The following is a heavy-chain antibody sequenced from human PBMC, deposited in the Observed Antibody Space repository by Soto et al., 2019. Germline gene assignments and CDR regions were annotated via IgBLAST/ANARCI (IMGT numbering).Heavy chain of an antibody. V-gene: IGHV1-8*01. CDR2: MNPNSGDT. CDR3: ARGGEDCCGGRCYLWFDP. CDR1: GYSFTSYD. J-gene: IGHJ5*02. Sequence: QVQLEQSGAEVKKPGASVKVSCKASGYSFTSYDINWVRQATGQGLEWMGWMNPNSGDTGYAQKFQGRVTMTRNTSISTAYMELCSLRSEDTAVYYCARGGEDCCGGRCYLWFDPWGQGTLVTVSS. D-gene: IGHD2-15*01.